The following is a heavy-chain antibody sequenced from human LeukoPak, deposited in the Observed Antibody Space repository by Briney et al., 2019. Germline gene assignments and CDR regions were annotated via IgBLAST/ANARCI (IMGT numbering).Heavy chain of an antibody. J-gene: IGHJ4*02. CDR1: GGSISSSSYY. CDR2: IYYSGST. CDR3: ARGFSGGSYYYFDY. D-gene: IGHD1-26*01. Sequence: SETLSLTCTVSGGSISSSSYYWGWIRQPPGKGLERLGSIYYSGSTYYNPSLKSRVTISVDTSKNQFSLKLSSVTAADTAVYYCARGFSGGSYYYFDYWGQGTLVTVSS. V-gene: IGHV4-39*07.